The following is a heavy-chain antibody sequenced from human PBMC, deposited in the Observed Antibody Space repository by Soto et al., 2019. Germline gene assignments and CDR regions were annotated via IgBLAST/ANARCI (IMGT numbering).Heavy chain of an antibody. J-gene: IGHJ4*02. V-gene: IGHV1-69*01. CDR1: GGGFNSYA. CDR3: ARAGDCSGGSCYSFILDY. Sequence: QVQLVQSGAEVKKPGSSVKVSCKASGGGFNSYAFSWVRQAPGQGLEWMGALIPSFGTANYARKFQGRVTITADESTTTVYMDLSSLTPDDTAMYFCARAGDCSGGSCYSFILDYWGQGTQVTVSS. CDR2: LIPSFGTA. D-gene: IGHD2-15*01.